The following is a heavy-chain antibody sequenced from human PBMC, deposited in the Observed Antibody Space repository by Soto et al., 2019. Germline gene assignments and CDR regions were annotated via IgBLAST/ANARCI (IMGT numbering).Heavy chain of an antibody. CDR2: IIPIFGTA. D-gene: IGHD3-9*01. J-gene: IGHJ6*02. V-gene: IGHV1-69*06. Sequence: QVQLVQSGAEVKKPGSSVKVSCQASGGTFSSYAISWVRQAPGQGLEWMGGIIPIFGTANSAQKFQGRVTITADKSTSTAYMDRSSLRFEDRAVYYWARDLRARLRYFDVIFDHSPYYSYGMDVWGQGTTGTVSS. CDR3: ARDLRARLRYFDVIFDHSPYYSYGMDV. CDR1: GGTFSSYA.